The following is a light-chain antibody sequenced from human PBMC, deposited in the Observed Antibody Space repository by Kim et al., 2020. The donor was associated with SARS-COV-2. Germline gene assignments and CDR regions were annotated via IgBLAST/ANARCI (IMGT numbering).Light chain of an antibody. J-gene: IGLJ3*02. CDR3: LIYYGGDML. CDR2: STN. Sequence: PGGTVSLTCALSTGAVTSDNYPNWIQQKPGQAPRTLISSTNKKHPWTPARFSGSLLGVKAALTLSGVQPEDEAEYYCLIYYGGDMLFGGGTQLTVL. V-gene: IGLV7-43*01. CDR1: TGAVTSDNY.